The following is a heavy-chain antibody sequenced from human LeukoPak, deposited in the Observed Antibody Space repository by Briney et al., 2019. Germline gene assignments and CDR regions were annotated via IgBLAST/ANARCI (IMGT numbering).Heavy chain of an antibody. CDR1: GFTVIAND. V-gene: IGHV3-53*01. Sequence: GGSLRLSCAASGFTVIANDMTWVRQAPGKGLEWVSVLYSDGNTKYADSVQGRFTISRDNSKNTLYLEMNSLSPDDTAVYYCARGVEPLAANTLAYWGQGTLVTVSS. CDR2: LYSDGNT. CDR3: ARGVEPLAANTLAY. D-gene: IGHD1-14*01. J-gene: IGHJ4*02.